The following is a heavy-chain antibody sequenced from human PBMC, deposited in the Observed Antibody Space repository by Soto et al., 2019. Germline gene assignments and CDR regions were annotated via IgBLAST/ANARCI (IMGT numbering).Heavy chain of an antibody. J-gene: IGHJ4*02. D-gene: IGHD4-17*01. CDR3: ASAVTSLSFDY. V-gene: IGHV4-30-2*01. CDR2: IYHSGST. CDR1: GGSISSGGYS. Sequence: SETLSLTCAVSGGSISSGGYSWSWIRQPPGKGLEWIGYIYHSGSTYYNPSLKSRVTISVDRSKNQFSLKLSSVTAADTAVYYCASAVTSLSFDYWGQGTLVTVSS.